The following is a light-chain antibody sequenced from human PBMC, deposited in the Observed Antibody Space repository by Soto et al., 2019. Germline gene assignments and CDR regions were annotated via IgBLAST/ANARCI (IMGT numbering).Light chain of an antibody. CDR1: SSDVGGYKY. CDR2: DVT. Sequence: ALTQPASVSWSPGQSITISCAGSSSDVGGYKYVSWYQQLPGNAPKLIIYDVTIRPSGVSNRFSGSKSGNTASLTISGLQAEDEADYYCSSYSSSSISYVFGTGTKVTVL. J-gene: IGLJ1*01. V-gene: IGLV2-14*01. CDR3: SSYSSSSISYV.